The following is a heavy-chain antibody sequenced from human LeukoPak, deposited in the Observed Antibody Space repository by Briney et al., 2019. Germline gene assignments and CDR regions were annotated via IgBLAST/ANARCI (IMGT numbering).Heavy chain of an antibody. Sequence: PGGSLRLSCAASGFTFSSYWMHRVRQAPGKGLVWVSRISSDGSSTSYADSVKGRFTISRDNAKNTLYLQMNSLRAEDTAVYYCAREGGYCSSTSCWFLGYSSSSGWFDPWGQGTLVTVSS. CDR1: GFTFSSYW. D-gene: IGHD2-2*03. CDR2: ISSDGSST. V-gene: IGHV3-74*01. CDR3: AREGGYCSSTSCWFLGYSSSSGWFDP. J-gene: IGHJ5*02.